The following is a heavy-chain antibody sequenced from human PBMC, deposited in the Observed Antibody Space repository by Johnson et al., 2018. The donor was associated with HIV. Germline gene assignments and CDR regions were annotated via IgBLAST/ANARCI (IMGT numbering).Heavy chain of an antibody. V-gene: IGHV3-30-3*01. CDR1: GFTFSSYA. D-gene: IGHD3-22*01. J-gene: IGHJ3*02. CDR3: ARVPTSSGYQDAFDI. CDR2: ISYDGSNK. Sequence: QVQLVESGGGVVQPGRSLRLSCAASGFTFSSYAMHWVRQAPGKGLEWVAVISYDGSNKYYADSVKGRFTISRDNSKNTLYLQMNSLRAEDTAVYYCARVPTSSGYQDAFDIWGQGTMVTVSS.